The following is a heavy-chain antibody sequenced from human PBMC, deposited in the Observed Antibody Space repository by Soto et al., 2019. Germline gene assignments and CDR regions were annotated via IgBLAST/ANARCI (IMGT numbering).Heavy chain of an antibody. CDR2: IYYSGST. CDR3: ARDPENYFDY. V-gene: IGHV4-59*01. Sequence: SETLSLTCTVSGGSISSYYWSWIRQPPGKGLEWIGYIYYSGSTNYNPSLKSRVTISVDTSKNQLSLKLSSVTAADTAVYYCARDPENYFDYWGQGTLVTVPQ. CDR1: GGSISSYY. J-gene: IGHJ4*02.